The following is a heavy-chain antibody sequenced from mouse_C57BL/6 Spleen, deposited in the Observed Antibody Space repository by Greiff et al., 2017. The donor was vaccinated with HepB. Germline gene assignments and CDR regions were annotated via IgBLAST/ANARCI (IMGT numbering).Heavy chain of an antibody. CDR1: GFTFSSYG. Sequence: VQLKESGGDLVKPGGSLKLSCAASGFTFSSYGMSWVRQTPDKRLEWVATISSGGSYTYYPDSVKGRFTISRDNAKNTLYLQMSSLKSEDTAMYYCARHPSFRYWGQGTTLTVSS. J-gene: IGHJ2*01. CDR2: ISSGGSYT. V-gene: IGHV5-6*01. CDR3: ARHPSFRY.